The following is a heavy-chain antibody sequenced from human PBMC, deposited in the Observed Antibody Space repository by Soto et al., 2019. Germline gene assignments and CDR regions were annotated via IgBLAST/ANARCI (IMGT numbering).Heavy chain of an antibody. D-gene: IGHD1-7*01. CDR2: ISGGGSNT. CDR1: GFTFDNYA. J-gene: IGHJ4*02. CDR3: AKGGLTGTSGLFDY. Sequence: GSLRLSCAASGFTFDNYAMNWVRQAPGKGLEWLSTISGGGSNTYYAESVKGRFTISRDNSKNSVYLQMNSLRVEDTALYYCAKGGLTGTSGLFDYWGQGTLVTVSS. V-gene: IGHV3-23*01.